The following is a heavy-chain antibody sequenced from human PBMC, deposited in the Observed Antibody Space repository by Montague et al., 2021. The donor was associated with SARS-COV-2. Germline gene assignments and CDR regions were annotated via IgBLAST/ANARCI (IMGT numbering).Heavy chain of an antibody. V-gene: IGHV4-59*01. J-gene: IGHJ4*02. Sequence: SETLSLTYTVSTGSLSTYYWSWIRQPPGKGLEWIGYIYYSGYTNYNPSLKSRVTISVDTSKNQFSLKLSSVTAADTAVYYCARGFDYWGQGTLVTVSS. CDR1: TGSLSTYY. CDR2: IYYSGYT. CDR3: ARGFDY.